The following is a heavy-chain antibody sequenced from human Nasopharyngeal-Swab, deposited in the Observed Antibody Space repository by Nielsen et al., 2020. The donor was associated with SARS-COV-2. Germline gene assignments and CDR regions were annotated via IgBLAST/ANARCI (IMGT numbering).Heavy chain of an antibody. Sequence: GESLKISCAASGFTFSSYAMHWVRQAPGKGLEWVAFMSYDGSNKYYADSVKGRFTISRDNSNNTLYLQMSSPRPEDTAVYFCARARPRLSRSIAAAGLDTFDIWGQGTMVTVSS. CDR2: MSYDGSNK. J-gene: IGHJ3*02. V-gene: IGHV3-30-3*01. CDR1: GFTFSSYA. D-gene: IGHD6-13*01. CDR3: ARARPRLSRSIAAAGLDTFDI.